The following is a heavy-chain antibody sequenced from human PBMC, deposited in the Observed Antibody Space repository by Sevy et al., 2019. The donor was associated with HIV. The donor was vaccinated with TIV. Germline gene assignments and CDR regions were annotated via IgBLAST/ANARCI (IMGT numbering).Heavy chain of an antibody. CDR1: GFTFSSYS. D-gene: IGHD6-6*01. V-gene: IGHV3-48*01. Sequence: GSLRLSCAASGFTFSSYSMNWVRQAPGKGLEWVSYISSSSSTIYYADSVKGRFTISRDNAKNSLYLQMNSLRAEDTAVYYCASTSIAATFDYWGQGTLVTVSS. J-gene: IGHJ4*02. CDR2: ISSSSSTI. CDR3: ASTSIAATFDY.